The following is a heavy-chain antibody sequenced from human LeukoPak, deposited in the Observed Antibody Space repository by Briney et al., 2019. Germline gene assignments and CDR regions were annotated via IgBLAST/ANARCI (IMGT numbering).Heavy chain of an antibody. D-gene: IGHD2-2*01. CDR2: ISSSSSYT. V-gene: IGHV3-11*06. J-gene: IGHJ4*02. Sequence: GGSLRLSCAASGFTFSDYYMSWIRQAPEKGLEWVSYISSSSSYTNYADSVKGRFTISRDNAKNSLYLQMNSLRAEDTAVYYCARSCSSTSCPFDYWGQGTLVTVSS. CDR1: GFTFSDYY. CDR3: ARSCSSTSCPFDY.